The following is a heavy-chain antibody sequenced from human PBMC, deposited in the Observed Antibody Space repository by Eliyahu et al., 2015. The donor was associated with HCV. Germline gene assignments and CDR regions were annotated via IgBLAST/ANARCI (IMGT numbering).Heavy chain of an antibody. CDR2: IDPSDSDT. CDR1: GYSFTTYW. V-gene: IGHV5-10-1*03. Sequence: EVQLVQSGAEVKMPGVSLRISCKASGYSFTTYWITWVRQMPGKGLEWMGRIDPSDSDTKYSPSFQGHVTISADKSINSAYLQWSSLKASDTAMYYCARHHLEGGYFENWGQGTLVTVPS. J-gene: IGHJ4*02. D-gene: IGHD3-3*01. CDR3: ARHHLEGGYFEN.